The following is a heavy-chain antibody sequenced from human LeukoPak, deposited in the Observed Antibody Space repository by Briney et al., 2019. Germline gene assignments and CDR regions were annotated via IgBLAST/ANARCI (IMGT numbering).Heavy chain of an antibody. V-gene: IGHV3-66*01. CDR1: GFTVSSNY. CDR3: ASLASSSWYRGLFY. J-gene: IGHJ4*02. D-gene: IGHD6-13*01. CDR2: IYSGGST. Sequence: GGSLRLSCAASGFTVSSNYMSWVRQAPGKGLEWVSVIYSGGSTYYADSVKGRLTISRDNSENTLYLQMNSLRAEDTAVYYCASLASSSWYRGLFYWGQGTLVTVSS.